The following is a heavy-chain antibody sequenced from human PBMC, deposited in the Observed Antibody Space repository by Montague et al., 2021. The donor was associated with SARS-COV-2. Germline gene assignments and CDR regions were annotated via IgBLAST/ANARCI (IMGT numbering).Heavy chain of an antibody. J-gene: IGHJ6*02. V-gene: IGHV4-34*01. Sequence: SETLSLTCAVYGGSFSGYYWSWIRQPPGKGLEWIGEINPSGSTNYNPSLKSRVTLSVDTSKNQFSLKLSSVTAADTAVYYCARVRAVPAAMRIFSLGRSYYSVDVWGQGATVTVSS. D-gene: IGHD2-2*01. CDR3: ARVRAVPAAMRIFSLGRSYYSVDV. CDR2: INPSGST. CDR1: GGSFSGYY.